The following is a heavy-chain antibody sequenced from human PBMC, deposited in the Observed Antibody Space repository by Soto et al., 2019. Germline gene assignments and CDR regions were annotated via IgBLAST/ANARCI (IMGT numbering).Heavy chain of an antibody. Sequence: GSLRLSCAASGFTFSNAWMSWVRQAPGKGLEWVGRIKSKADGGTTDYAAPVKVSFTISRYDSKNTLYMQRNSVKTEDTAVYYCTAGVLYSSSWYADYWGQGTLVTVSS. D-gene: IGHD6-13*01. J-gene: IGHJ4*02. V-gene: IGHV3-15*01. CDR3: TAGVLYSSSWYADY. CDR1: GFTFSNAW. CDR2: IKSKADGGTT.